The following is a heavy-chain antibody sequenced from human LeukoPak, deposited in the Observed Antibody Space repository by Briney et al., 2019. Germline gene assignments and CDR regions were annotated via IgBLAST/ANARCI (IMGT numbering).Heavy chain of an antibody. CDR3: ARGDYGDYVRANDAFDI. J-gene: IGHJ3*02. V-gene: IGHV3-74*01. D-gene: IGHD4-17*01. CDR2: IKSDGSSI. CDR1: GFTFSSYW. Sequence: GGSLRLSCAASGFTFSSYWMPWVRHAPGKGLVWASRIKSDGSSISYADSVRGRFTISRDNAKSTLYLQMSSLRAEDTAVYYCARGDYGDYVRANDAFDIWGQGTMVTVSS.